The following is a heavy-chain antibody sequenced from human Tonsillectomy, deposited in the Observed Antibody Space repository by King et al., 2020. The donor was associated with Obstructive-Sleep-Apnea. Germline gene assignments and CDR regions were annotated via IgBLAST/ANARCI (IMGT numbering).Heavy chain of an antibody. Sequence: QLQESGPGLVKPSETLSLTCSVTDGSLTNYYWSWIRQSPGKGLEWIGNIYNLGSTSYNPSLQSRVTMSVDTSKNQFSLNLRSVTAADTAVYYCARDSSGYYYAGGYYGMDVWGQGTTVTVSS. CDR2: IYNLGST. J-gene: IGHJ6*02. V-gene: IGHV4-59*01. CDR1: DGSLTNYY. CDR3: ARDSSGYYYAGGYYGMDV. D-gene: IGHD3-22*01.